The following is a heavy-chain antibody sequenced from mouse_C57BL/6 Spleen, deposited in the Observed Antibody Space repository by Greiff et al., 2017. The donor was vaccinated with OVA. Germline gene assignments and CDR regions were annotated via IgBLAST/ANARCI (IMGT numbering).Heavy chain of an antibody. J-gene: IGHJ2*01. CDR2: ISSGGDYI. D-gene: IGHD4-1*01. CDR3: TRAGSRDYYDD. Sequence: EVKLVESGAGLVKPGGSLKLSCAASGFTFSSYAMSWVRQTPEKRLEWVAYISSGGDYIYYADTVKGRFTISRDNARNTLYLQKSSLKSEDTAMYYCTRAGSRDYYDDWGQGTTRTVSS. CDR1: GFTFSSYA. V-gene: IGHV5-9-1*02.